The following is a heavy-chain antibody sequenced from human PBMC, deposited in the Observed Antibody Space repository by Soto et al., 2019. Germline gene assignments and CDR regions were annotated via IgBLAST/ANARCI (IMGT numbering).Heavy chain of an antibody. Sequence: EVQLLESGGGLVQPEGSLRLSCAASGFTFTNYAMSWVRQSPGKGLEWVSAISGSGGSTSYGDSVKGRFTISRDNSKNTLYLQMHSLRVEDTAIYFCAKDNKWELPPRGFDYWGLGTLVTVSS. D-gene: IGHD1-26*01. J-gene: IGHJ4*02. CDR3: AKDNKWELPPRGFDY. CDR1: GFTFTNYA. CDR2: ISGSGGST. V-gene: IGHV3-23*01.